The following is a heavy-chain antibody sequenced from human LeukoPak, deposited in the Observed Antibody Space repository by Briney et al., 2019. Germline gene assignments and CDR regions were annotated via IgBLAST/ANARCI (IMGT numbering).Heavy chain of an antibody. CDR2: FSGSAGTT. Sequence: GGSLRLSCAAPGFTFSNYAMSWVRQAPGKGLEWVSGFSGSAGTTHYADSVKGRFTISRDNSKNTLYLQMNSLRAEDTAVYYCAKTAIILVRGVSYFDSWGQGTLVTVSS. CDR1: GFTFSNYA. J-gene: IGHJ4*02. D-gene: IGHD3-10*01. CDR3: AKTAIILVRGVSYFDS. V-gene: IGHV3-23*01.